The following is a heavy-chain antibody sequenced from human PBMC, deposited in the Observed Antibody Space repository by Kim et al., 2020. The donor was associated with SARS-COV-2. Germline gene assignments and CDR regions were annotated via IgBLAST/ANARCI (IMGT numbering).Heavy chain of an antibody. D-gene: IGHD3-9*01. CDR1: GFTFSSYG. CDR3: ARMKTDFDWLLITDY. J-gene: IGHJ4*02. Sequence: GGSLRLSCAASGFTFSSYGMHWVRQAPGKGLEWVAVIWYDGSNKYYADSVKGRFTISRDNSKNTLYLQMNSLRAEDTGVYYCARMKTDFDWLLITDYWGQGTLVTVSS. CDR2: IWYDGSNK. V-gene: IGHV3-33*01.